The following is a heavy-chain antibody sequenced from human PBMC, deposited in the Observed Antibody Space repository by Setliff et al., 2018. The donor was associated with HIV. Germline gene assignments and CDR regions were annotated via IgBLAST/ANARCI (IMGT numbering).Heavy chain of an antibody. CDR2: IYNSGST. J-gene: IGHJ2*01. CDR1: GSSISSSYR. V-gene: IGHV4-28*01. D-gene: IGHD3-10*01. CDR3: TKTPLWLDKADWYFDL. Sequence: PSETLSLTCAVSGSSISSSYRWGWIRQSPGKGLEWIGNIYNSGSTYYNPSLKSRVTMSVDTSKNQFSLKLSSVTAVDTAIYYCTKTPLWLDKADWYFDLWGHGTLVTVSS.